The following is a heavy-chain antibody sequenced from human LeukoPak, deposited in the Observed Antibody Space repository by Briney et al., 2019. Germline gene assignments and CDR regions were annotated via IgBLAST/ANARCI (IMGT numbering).Heavy chain of an antibody. V-gene: IGHV3-30-3*02. J-gene: IGHJ6*02. Sequence: GGSLRLSCAASGFTFSSYAMHWVRQAPGKGLEWVAVISYDGSNKYYADSVEGRFTISRDNSKNTLYLQMNSLRAEDTAVYYCAKNVRGYYYYGMDVWGQGTTVPVSS. CDR3: AKNVRGYYYYGMDV. D-gene: IGHD3-10*02. CDR1: GFTFSSYA. CDR2: ISYDGSNK.